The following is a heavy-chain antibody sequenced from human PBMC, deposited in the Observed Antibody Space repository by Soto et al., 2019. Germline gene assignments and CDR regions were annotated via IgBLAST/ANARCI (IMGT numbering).Heavy chain of an antibody. CDR1: GGTFSSYT. CDR3: ARDPHYYDSSGYYGGDWFDL. Sequence: ASVKVSWKASGGTFSSYTISWVRQAPGQGLEWMGRIIPILGIANYAQKFQGRVTITADKSTSTAYMELSSLRSEDTAVYYCARDPHYYDSSGYYGGDWFDLWGQGTLVTVSS. J-gene: IGHJ5*02. D-gene: IGHD3-22*01. V-gene: IGHV1-69*04. CDR2: IIPILGIA.